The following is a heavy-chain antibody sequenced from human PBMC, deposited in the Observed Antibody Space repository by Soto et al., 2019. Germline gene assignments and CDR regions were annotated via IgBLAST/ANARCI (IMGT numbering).Heavy chain of an antibody. V-gene: IGHV3-74*01. Sequence: GGSLRLSFAASGFTFSSYWMHWVSQAPGKGLVWVSRINTDGTNIIYADSVKGRFTISRDNAKKTLYLQMNSLRAEDTAVYYCARDLCSSDNWFDPGGQGTLVTVSS. CDR1: GFTFSSYW. J-gene: IGHJ5*02. CDR2: INTDGTNI. CDR3: ARDLCSSDNWFDP. D-gene: IGHD6-19*01.